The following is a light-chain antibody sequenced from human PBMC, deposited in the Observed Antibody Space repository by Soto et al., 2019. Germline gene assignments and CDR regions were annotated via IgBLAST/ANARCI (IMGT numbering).Light chain of an antibody. Sequence: IVMTQSPATLSVSPGERVTFSCRASQGINRKLAWYQHKAGQAPRLLISGASTGATGIPARFSGSGSGTEFTLTINSLQSEDSAVSYCQQYHTWPVTFGGRTKVDIK. CDR1: QGINRK. V-gene: IGKV3-15*01. J-gene: IGKJ4*01. CDR3: QQYHTWPVT. CDR2: GAS.